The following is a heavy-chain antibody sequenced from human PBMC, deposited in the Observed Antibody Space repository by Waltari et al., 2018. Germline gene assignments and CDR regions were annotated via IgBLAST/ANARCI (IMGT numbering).Heavy chain of an antibody. CDR2: IMTDGSEE. V-gene: IGHV3-7*01. CDR3: ARDQWFAFDI. CDR1: GVTLSRYW. D-gene: IGHD3-22*01. Sequence: EVQLVESGGGLVQPGGSLRLSCAASGVTLSRYWMSWVRQAPGKGPEWVANIMTDGSEEYYVDSVRGRFTISRDNAKNSLYLQMNSLRPEDTAVYYCARDQWFAFDIWGHGTMVTVSS. J-gene: IGHJ3*02.